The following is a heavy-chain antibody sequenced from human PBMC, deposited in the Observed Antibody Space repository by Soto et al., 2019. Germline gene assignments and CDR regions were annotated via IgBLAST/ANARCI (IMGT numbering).Heavy chain of an antibody. CDR2: IYYSGST. V-gene: IGHV4-31*03. CDR3: AREPLVMVAETGDWLDP. D-gene: IGHD2-15*01. J-gene: IGHJ5*02. Sequence: PWETLSLTCSFSVVSISSGGCYCSWIRQHPRKGLEWIGYIYYSGSTYYNPSLKSRVTISVDTSKNQFSLKLSSVTAADTAVYYCAREPLVMVAETGDWLDPSGEGTGVTVS. CDR1: VVSISSGGCY.